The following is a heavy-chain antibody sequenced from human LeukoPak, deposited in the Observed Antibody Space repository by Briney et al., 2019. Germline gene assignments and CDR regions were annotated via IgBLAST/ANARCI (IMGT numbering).Heavy chain of an antibody. D-gene: IGHD5-12*01. CDR2: IRSKANNDAT. CDR3: TSSRSGYAGIDY. Sequence: PGGSLRLSCAASGFTFSGSGMHWVRQAPGKGLEWIGRIRSKANNDATLYAASVQGRFTISRDDSKNTAYLQMNSQKTEDTAVYYCTSSRSGYAGIDYWGQGTLVTVSS. CDR1: GFTFSGSG. V-gene: IGHV3-73*01. J-gene: IGHJ4*02.